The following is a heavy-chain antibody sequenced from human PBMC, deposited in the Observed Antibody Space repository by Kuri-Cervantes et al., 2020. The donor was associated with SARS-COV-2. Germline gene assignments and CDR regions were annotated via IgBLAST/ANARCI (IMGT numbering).Heavy chain of an antibody. V-gene: IGHV1-69*13. CDR1: GGTFSSYA. J-gene: IGHJ6*02. CDR3: ARVEEYGDSYYYYYGTDV. Sequence: SVKVSCKASGGTFSSYAISWVRQAPGQGLEWMGGIIPIFGTANYAQKFQGRVTITADESTSTAYMELSSLRSEDTAVYYCARVEEYGDSYYYYYGTDVWGQGTTVTVSS. CDR2: IIPIFGTA. D-gene: IGHD4-17*01.